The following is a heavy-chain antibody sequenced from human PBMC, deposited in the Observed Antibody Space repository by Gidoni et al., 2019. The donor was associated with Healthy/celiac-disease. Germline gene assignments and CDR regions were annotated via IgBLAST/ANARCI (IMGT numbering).Heavy chain of an antibody. Sequence: EVQLLESGGGLVQPGGSLRLSCAASGFTFSSYAMSWVRQAPGKGLEWVSAISGSGGSTYYADSVKGRFTISRDNSKNTLYLQMNSLRAEDTAVYYCAKGRSRYCSSTSCYIYYYYGMDVWGQGTTVTVSS. CDR2: ISGSGGST. D-gene: IGHD2-2*02. CDR1: GFTFSSYA. V-gene: IGHV3-23*01. CDR3: AKGRSRYCSSTSCYIYYYYGMDV. J-gene: IGHJ6*02.